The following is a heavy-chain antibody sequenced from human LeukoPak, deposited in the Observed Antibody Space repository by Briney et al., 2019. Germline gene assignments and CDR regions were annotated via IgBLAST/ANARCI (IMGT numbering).Heavy chain of an antibody. Sequence: SETLSLTCSVSGGSLSGYYWSWIRQPPGKGLEWIGEINHSGSTYYNPSLKSRVTISVDTSKNQFSLKLSSVTAADTAVYYCAREPRLLWFGELLAPHFHFWGQGILVTVSS. CDR1: GGSLSGYY. J-gene: IGHJ4*02. D-gene: IGHD3-10*01. CDR3: AREPRLLWFGELLAPHFHF. V-gene: IGHV4-34*01. CDR2: INHSGST.